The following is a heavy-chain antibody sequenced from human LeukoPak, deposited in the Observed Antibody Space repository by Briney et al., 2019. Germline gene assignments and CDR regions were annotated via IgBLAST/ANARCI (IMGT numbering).Heavy chain of an antibody. CDR1: GGSISSGGYS. V-gene: IGHV4-30-2*01. J-gene: IGHJ4*02. CDR3: ARGMKSSSWYFDY. CDR2: IYHSGST. D-gene: IGHD6-13*01. Sequence: SETLSLTCAVPGGSISSGGYSWSWIRQPPGKGLEWIGYIYHSGSTYYDPSLKSRVTISVDRSKNQFSLKLSSVTAADTAVYYCARGMKSSSWYFDYWGQGTLVTVSS.